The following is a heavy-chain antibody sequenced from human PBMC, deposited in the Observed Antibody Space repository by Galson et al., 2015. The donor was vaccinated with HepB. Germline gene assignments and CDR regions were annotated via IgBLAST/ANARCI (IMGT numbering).Heavy chain of an antibody. J-gene: IGHJ3*01. CDR3: AKDAFSYNQVLDPFDL. CDR1: GFTFSDHA. Sequence: SLRLSCAASGFTFSDHAMNWVRQTPEKGLEWVSHISGGGGGTYYADSVKGRFTVSRANSRNTLYLQMNSLRAEDTAIYYCAKDAFSYNQVLDPFDLWGQGTMVTVSS. CDR2: ISGGGGGT. V-gene: IGHV3-23*01. D-gene: IGHD3-10*01.